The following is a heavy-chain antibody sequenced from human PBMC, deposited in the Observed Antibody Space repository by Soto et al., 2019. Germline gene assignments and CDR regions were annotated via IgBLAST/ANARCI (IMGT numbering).Heavy chain of an antibody. CDR3: ASLGAGEAAPVL. CDR2: INSEGSST. Sequence: EVQLVESGGGLVQPGGSRRLSCAASGFTFSSYWMHWVRQAPGKWLAWVSRINSEGSSTNYADSVQGRFTISRDNAKNTLYLQRNSLRAEDTAVYYCASLGAGEAAPVLWGKGTLVTVSS. D-gene: IGHD3-16*01. V-gene: IGHV3-74*02. J-gene: IGHJ4*02. CDR1: GFTFSSYW.